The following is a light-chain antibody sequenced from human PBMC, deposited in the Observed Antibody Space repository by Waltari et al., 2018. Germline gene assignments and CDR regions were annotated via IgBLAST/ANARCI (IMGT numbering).Light chain of an antibody. CDR3: QQYGSSPAT. J-gene: IGKJ2*01. V-gene: IGKV3-20*01. CDR2: GAS. Sequence: EIVLTQSPGPLSLSPGERATLSCRASQSVTSSYLAWYQQQPGQAPRLLIYGASSRATGIPDRFSGSGSGTDFTLTISRLEPEDFAVYYCQQYGSSPATFGQGTKLDIK. CDR1: QSVTSSY.